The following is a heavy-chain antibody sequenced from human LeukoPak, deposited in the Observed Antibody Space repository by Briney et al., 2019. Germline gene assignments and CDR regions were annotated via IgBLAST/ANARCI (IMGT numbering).Heavy chain of an antibody. CDR2: IIPIFGTA. J-gene: IGHJ4*02. CDR3: ARAGGYSGYDYGILDY. V-gene: IGHV1-69*13. D-gene: IGHD5-12*01. CDR1: GGTFSSYA. Sequence: ASVKVSCKASGGTFSSYAISWVRQAPGQGLEWMGGIIPIFGTANYAQKFQGRVTITADESTSTAYMELSSLRSEDTAVYYCARAGGYSGYDYGILDYWGQGTLVTVSS.